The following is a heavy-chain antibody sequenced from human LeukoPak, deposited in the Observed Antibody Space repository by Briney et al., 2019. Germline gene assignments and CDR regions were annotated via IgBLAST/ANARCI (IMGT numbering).Heavy chain of an antibody. J-gene: IGHJ4*02. D-gene: IGHD4-17*01. CDR2: ITTSGRTI. CDR1: GFTFSSYE. V-gene: IGHV3-48*03. CDR3: ARCEDYGTNSFDY. Sequence: GGSLRLSCAASGFTFSSYEMNWVRQAPGKGLEWVSYITTSGRTIYYADSVKGRFTISRDNAKNSLYLQMNSLRAEDTAVYYCARCEDYGTNSFDYWGQGTLVTVSS.